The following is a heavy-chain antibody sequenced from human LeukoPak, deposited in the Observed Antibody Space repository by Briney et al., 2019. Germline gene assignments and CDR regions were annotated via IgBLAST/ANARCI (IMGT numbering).Heavy chain of an antibody. CDR3: ARALRYCSSTSCYSNYYYYMDV. CDR2: IIPIFGTA. D-gene: IGHD2-2*02. CDR1: GGTFSSYA. V-gene: IGHV1-69*05. Sequence: SVKVSCKASGGTFSSYAISWVRQAPGQGLEWMGGIIPIFGTANYAQKFQGRVTITTDESTSTAYMELSSLRSEDTAVYYCARALRYCSSTSCYSNYYYYMDVWGKGTTVTVSS. J-gene: IGHJ6*03.